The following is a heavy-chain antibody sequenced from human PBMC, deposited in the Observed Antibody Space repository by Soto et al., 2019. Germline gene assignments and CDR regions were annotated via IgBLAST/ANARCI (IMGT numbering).Heavy chain of an antibody. J-gene: IGHJ4*02. CDR3: ALLYPQPSSKNVDIVATIPFDY. Sequence: SETLSLTCTVSGGSISSYYWSWIRQPPGKGLEWIGYIYYSGSTNYNPSLKSRVTISVDTSKNQFSLKLSSVTAADTAVYFCALLYPQPSSKNVDIVATIPFDYWGQGTLVTVSS. CDR2: IYYSGST. V-gene: IGHV4-59*01. D-gene: IGHD5-12*01. CDR1: GGSISSYY.